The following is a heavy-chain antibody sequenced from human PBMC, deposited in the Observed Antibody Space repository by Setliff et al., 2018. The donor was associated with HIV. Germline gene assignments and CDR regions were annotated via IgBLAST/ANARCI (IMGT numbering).Heavy chain of an antibody. D-gene: IGHD3-16*01. J-gene: IGHJ4*02. CDR3: ARVDDDYVWARTYFDY. CDR1: GFTFSTYW. Sequence: GSLRLSCAASGFTFSTYWMHWVRQSPGKGLVWVSRINSDGSVTNYADSVKGRFTISRDNAKNTLYLQMSSLRADDTAVYYCARVDDDYVWARTYFDYWGQGSLVTVSS. CDR2: INSDGSVT. V-gene: IGHV3-74*01.